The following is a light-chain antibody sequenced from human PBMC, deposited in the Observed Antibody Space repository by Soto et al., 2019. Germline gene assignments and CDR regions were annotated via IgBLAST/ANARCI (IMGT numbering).Light chain of an antibody. CDR3: QQYYSLPT. CDR1: QSISGY. V-gene: IGKV1-8*01. Sequence: AIRMTQSPSSFSASTGDRVTITCRASQSISGYLAWYQQKPGKAPKLLIYAASTLQGGVPSRFSGSGSGTDFTLTISCLQSDDFATYYCQQYYSLPTFGPGTKMDIK. J-gene: IGKJ3*01. CDR2: AAS.